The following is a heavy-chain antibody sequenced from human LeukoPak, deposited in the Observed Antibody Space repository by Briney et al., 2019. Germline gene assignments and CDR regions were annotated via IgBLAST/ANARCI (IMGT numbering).Heavy chain of an antibody. Sequence: GSLRLSCAASRFTFSSYAMSWVRQAAGKGLEWVSAITGSGGSTYYADSLKGRFIISRDNSKNTLYLQMNSLRAEDTAVYYCAKGPGPGYFYYYMDVWGKGTTVTVSS. CDR2: ITGSGGST. V-gene: IGHV3-23*01. CDR3: AKGPGPGYFYYYMDV. CDR1: RFTFSSYA. J-gene: IGHJ6*03.